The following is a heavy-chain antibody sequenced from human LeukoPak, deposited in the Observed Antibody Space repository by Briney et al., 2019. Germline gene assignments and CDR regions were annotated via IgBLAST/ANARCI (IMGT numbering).Heavy chain of an antibody. CDR2: IYSGGST. Sequence: GGSLRLSCAASGFTVSSNYMSWVRQAPGKGLEWVSVIYSGGSTYYADSVEGRFTISRDNSKNTLYLQMNSLRAEDTAVYYCARAGGTIFGVVIPFDYWGQGTLVTVSS. CDR3: ARAGGTIFGVVIPFDY. J-gene: IGHJ4*02. CDR1: GFTVSSNY. D-gene: IGHD3-3*01. V-gene: IGHV3-66*02.